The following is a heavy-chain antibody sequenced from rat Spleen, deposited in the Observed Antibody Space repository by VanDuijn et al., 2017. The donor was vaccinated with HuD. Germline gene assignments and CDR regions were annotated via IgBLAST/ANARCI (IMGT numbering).Heavy chain of an antibody. V-gene: IGHV5S13*01. Sequence: EVQLVESGGDLVQPGRSLKISCAASGSTFSNYDMAWVRQAPTKGLEWIASISTDGDNTYYRDSVKGRFTISRDNAKNTQYLQMDSLRSEDTATYYCASAGYDGRYYPYWYFDFWGPGTMVTVSS. CDR2: ISTDGDNT. CDR1: GSTFSNYD. CDR3: ASAGYDGRYYPYWYFDF. J-gene: IGHJ1*01. D-gene: IGHD1-12*02.